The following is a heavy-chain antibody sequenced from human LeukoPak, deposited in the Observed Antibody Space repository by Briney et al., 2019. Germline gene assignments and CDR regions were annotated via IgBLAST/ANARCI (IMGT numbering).Heavy chain of an antibody. CDR1: GGSFSGYY. J-gene: IGHJ4*01. Sequence: KPSETLSLTCAVYGGSFSGYYWSWLRQPPGKGLEWIGEINHSGSTNYNPSLKSRVTISVDTSKNQFSLKLSSVTAAGTAVYYCARTYDSSGYAHDYWGQGTLVTVSS. CDR3: ARTYDSSGYAHDY. V-gene: IGHV4-34*01. D-gene: IGHD3-22*01. CDR2: INHSGST.